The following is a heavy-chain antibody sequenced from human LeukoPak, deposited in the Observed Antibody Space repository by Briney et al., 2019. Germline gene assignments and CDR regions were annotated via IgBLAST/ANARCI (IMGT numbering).Heavy chain of an antibody. CDR2: INLNSGGT. D-gene: IGHD3-22*01. CDR1: GYTFTGYY. V-gene: IGHV1-2*02. CDR3: AREALNYYDSSGYPTPNWFDP. Sequence: AAVKVSCKASGYTFTGYYMHWVRQAPGQGLEWMGWINLNSGGTNYAQKFQGRVTMTRDTSISTAYMELSRLRSDDTAVYYCAREALNYYDSSGYPTPNWFDPWGQGTLVTVSS. J-gene: IGHJ5*02.